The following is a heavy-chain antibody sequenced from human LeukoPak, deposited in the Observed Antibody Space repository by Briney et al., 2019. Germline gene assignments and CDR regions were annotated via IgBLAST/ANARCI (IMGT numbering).Heavy chain of an antibody. CDR3: ARDQGQYSGYEAY. J-gene: IGHJ4*02. Sequence: ASVKVSCKASGYTFTGYYMHWVRQAPGQGLEWMGWINPNSGGTNYAQKFQGRVTMTRDTSISTAYMELSRLRSDDTAVYYCARDQGQYSGYEAYWGQGTLVTVSS. CDR1: GYTFTGYY. V-gene: IGHV1-2*02. CDR2: INPNSGGT. D-gene: IGHD5-12*01.